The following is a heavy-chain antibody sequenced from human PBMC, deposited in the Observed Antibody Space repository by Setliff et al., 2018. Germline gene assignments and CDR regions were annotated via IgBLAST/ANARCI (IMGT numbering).Heavy chain of an antibody. J-gene: IGHJ5*02. D-gene: IGHD6-6*01. CDR1: GGTFSDYY. CDR3: ARGRNIAARLLDP. Sequence: SETLSLTCAAYGGTFSDYYWTWIRQPPGKGLEWIGEINHRGSTNYNPSLTSRATISIDTSKDQFSLKLISMSAADTAVYFCARGRNIAARLLDPWGQGTLVTVSS. CDR2: INHRGST. V-gene: IGHV4-34*01.